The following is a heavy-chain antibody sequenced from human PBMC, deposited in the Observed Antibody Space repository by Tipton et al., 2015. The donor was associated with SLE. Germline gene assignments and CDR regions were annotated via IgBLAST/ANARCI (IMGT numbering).Heavy chain of an antibody. CDR3: ARDPSGGYGSFDY. D-gene: IGHD1-26*01. CDR1: GGSISGSGYY. V-gene: IGHV4-39*07. CDR2: IYSSGST. J-gene: IGHJ4*02. Sequence: TLSLTCTVSGGSISGSGYYWAWIRQPPGKGLEWIGNIYSSGSTYYNPSLKSRVTISVDTSKNQFSLKLSSVTAADTAVYYCARDPSGGYGSFDYWGLGALVTVSS.